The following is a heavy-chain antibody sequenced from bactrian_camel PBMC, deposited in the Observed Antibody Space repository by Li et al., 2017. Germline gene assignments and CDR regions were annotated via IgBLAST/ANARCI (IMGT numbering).Heavy chain of an antibody. CDR3: APYGRWR. D-gene: IGHD1*01. J-gene: IGHJ4*01. CDR2: IHFDGST. V-gene: IGHV3S55*01. CDR1: GFTFDGSD. Sequence: VQLVESGGGSVQAGGSLRLSCTASGFTFDGSDMGWYRQAPGSECELVSVIHFDGSTYYEHSVKGRFTISQDNAKNTVYLQMNSLKPEDTAEYYCAPYGRWRWGQRTQVTVS.